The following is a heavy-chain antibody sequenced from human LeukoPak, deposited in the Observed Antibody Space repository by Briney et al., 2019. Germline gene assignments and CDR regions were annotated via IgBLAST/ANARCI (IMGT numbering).Heavy chain of an antibody. V-gene: IGHV1-2*02. D-gene: IGHD1-7*01. CDR2: INPNSSGT. CDR1: GYTFIGNY. Sequence: ASVKVSCKASGYTFIGNYIHWVRQAPGQPLEWRGWINPNSSGTRNAKKFQPRLTMTSDTSTRTAYLELSSLKSDDTAVYYCARRLTRVNSCYGLDVWGQGTTVTVSS. CDR3: ARRLTRVNSCYGLDV. J-gene: IGHJ6*02.